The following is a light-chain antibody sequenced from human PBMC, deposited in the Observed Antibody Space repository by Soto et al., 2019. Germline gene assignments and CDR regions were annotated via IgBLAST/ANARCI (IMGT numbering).Light chain of an antibody. J-gene: IGKJ2*01. Sequence: EIVLTQSTGTLSLSPGERATLSCRASQSVSSSYLAWYQQKPGQAPRLLIYGASSRATGIPDRFSGSGSGTDFTLTISRLEPEDFAVYYCQQYGSSPSYTFGQGPKLEIK. CDR3: QQYGSSPSYT. CDR1: QSVSSSY. V-gene: IGKV3-20*01. CDR2: GAS.